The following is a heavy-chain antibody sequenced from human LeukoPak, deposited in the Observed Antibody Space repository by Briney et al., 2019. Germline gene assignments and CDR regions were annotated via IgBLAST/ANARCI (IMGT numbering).Heavy chain of an antibody. D-gene: IGHD5-24*01. Sequence: GGSLRLSCAASGFTFSSYWMHWVRQAPGKGLVWVSRINYGGSSTSYADSVKGRFTISRDNAKNTLYLHMHSLRAEDTAVYYCVRDGDDFNFDYWGQGSLVTVSS. CDR2: INYGGSST. CDR1: GFTFSSYW. J-gene: IGHJ4*02. V-gene: IGHV3-74*01. CDR3: VRDGDDFNFDY.